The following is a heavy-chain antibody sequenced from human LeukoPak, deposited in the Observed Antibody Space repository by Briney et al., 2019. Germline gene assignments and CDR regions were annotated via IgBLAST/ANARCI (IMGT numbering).Heavy chain of an antibody. D-gene: IGHD3-22*01. Sequence: GESLKISCKGAGYNFTKFWLGWVRQKPGKGLEWMGIIYPGDSDTRYSPSFQGQVTISADKSINTAYLQWSSLKASDTAMYYCARRYDSSAYYPYWGQGTLVTVSS. V-gene: IGHV5-51*01. CDR3: ARRYDSSAYYPY. CDR1: GYNFTKFW. CDR2: IYPGDSDT. J-gene: IGHJ4*02.